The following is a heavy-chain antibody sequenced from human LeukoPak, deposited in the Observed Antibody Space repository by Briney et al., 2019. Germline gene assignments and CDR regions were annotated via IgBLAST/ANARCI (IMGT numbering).Heavy chain of an antibody. Sequence: GGSLRLSCAAAGFTFSDYYMSWIRQAPGKGLEWVSYISSSGSTIYYADSVKGRFTISRDNAKNSLYLQMNSLRAEDTAVYYCARIIPRRSSGWYYFDYWGQGTLVTVSS. CDR2: ISSSGSTI. V-gene: IGHV3-11*01. D-gene: IGHD6-19*01. J-gene: IGHJ4*02. CDR1: GFTFSDYY. CDR3: ARIIPRRSSGWYYFDY.